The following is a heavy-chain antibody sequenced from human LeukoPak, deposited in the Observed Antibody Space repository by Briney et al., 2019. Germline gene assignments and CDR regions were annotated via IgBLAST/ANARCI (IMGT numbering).Heavy chain of an antibody. CDR3: ARALRLGIDY. D-gene: IGHD3-16*01. V-gene: IGHV3-48*01. CDR2: ISSSSSTI. Sequence: PGGSLRLSCAASGFTFSSYSMNWVRQAPGKGLEWVSYISSSSSTIYYADSVKGRFTISRDNAKNSLYLQMNSLRAEDTAVYYCARALRLGIDYWGQGTLVTVSS. CDR1: GFTFSSYS. J-gene: IGHJ4*02.